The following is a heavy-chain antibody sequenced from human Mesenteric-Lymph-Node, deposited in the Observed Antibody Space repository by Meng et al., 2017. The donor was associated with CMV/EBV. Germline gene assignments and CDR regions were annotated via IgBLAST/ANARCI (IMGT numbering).Heavy chain of an antibody. D-gene: IGHD6-13*01. J-gene: IGHJ6*02. CDR1: GLSFSDYA. CDR3: AREIAAAGPYYYLGMDV. CDR2: IYSGGSGT. Sequence: GESLKISCAASGLSFSDYAMSWVRQAPGKGLEWVSVIYSGGSGTFYADSVKGRFTISRDNAKNSLYLQMNSLRAEDTAFYYCAREIAAAGPYYYLGMDVWGQGTTVTVSS. V-gene: IGHV3-23*03.